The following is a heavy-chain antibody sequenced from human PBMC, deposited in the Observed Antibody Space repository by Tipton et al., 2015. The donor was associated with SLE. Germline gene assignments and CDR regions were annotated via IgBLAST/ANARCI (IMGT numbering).Heavy chain of an antibody. CDR3: TRGGASSKWLDP. D-gene: IGHD6-6*01. V-gene: IGHV4-59*01. Sequence: TLSLTCTVSGDSISTYYLSWVRQPPGKGLVWIGFIHSSGSTKYNPSLTSRITISLDTSKNQFSLKLTSVTAADTAVYYCTRGGASSKWLDPWGQGVLVTVAS. CDR1: GDSISTYY. J-gene: IGHJ5*02. CDR2: IHSSGST.